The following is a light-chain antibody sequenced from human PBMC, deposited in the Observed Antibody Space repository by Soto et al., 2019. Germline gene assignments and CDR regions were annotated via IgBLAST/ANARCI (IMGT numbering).Light chain of an antibody. J-gene: IGLJ2*01. CDR1: SSDIGAYNF. CDR2: DVN. V-gene: IGLV2-14*03. CDR3: TSCTSSTTRI. Sequence: QSALTQPASVSGSPGQSITISCTGTSSDIGAYNFVSWYQQHPGKAPKLMLYDVNIRPSGVSNRFSGSKSGNTASLTISGLQAEDEADYYCTSCTSSTTRIFGGGTKVTVL.